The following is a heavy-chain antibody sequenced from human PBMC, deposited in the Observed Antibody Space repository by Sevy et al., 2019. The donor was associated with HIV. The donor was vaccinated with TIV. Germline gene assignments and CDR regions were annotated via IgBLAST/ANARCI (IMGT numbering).Heavy chain of an antibody. Sequence: SETLSLTCTVSDGSISGYYWSWIRQPPGKGLEWIGYIYYSGSTNYNPSLKGRVTMSVDTSKNQFSLKLSSVTAADTAVYYCARDTTLESSGYYSDAFDIWGQRTMVTVSS. CDR3: ARDTTLESSGYYSDAFDI. CDR1: DGSISGYY. CDR2: IYYSGST. D-gene: IGHD3-22*01. J-gene: IGHJ3*02. V-gene: IGHV4-59*01.